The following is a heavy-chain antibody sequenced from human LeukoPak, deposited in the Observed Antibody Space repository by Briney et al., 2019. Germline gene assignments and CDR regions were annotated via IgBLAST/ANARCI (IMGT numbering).Heavy chain of an antibody. CDR1: GGSISSYY. Sequence: SETLSLTCTVSGGSISSYYWSWIRQPPGKGLEWIGYIYYSGSTNYNPSLKSRVTISVDTSKNQFSLKLSSVTAADTAVYYCARLGHSSGWYPHVDYWGQGILVTVSS. V-gene: IGHV4-59*08. CDR2: IYYSGST. J-gene: IGHJ4*02. D-gene: IGHD6-19*01. CDR3: ARLGHSSGWYPHVDY.